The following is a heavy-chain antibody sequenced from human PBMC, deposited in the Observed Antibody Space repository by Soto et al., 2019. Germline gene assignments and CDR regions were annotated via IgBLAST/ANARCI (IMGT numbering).Heavy chain of an antibody. CDR1: GFTFSSYG. V-gene: IGHV3-30*18. D-gene: IGHD3-10*01. Sequence: QVQLVESGGGVVQPGRSLRLSCAASGFTFSSYGMHWVRQAPGKGLEWVAVISYDGSNKYYADSVKGRFTISRDNSKNTLYLQMNSLRAEDTAVYYCVKDLSAARADYYFDYWGQGTLVTVSS. CDR2: ISYDGSNK. CDR3: VKDLSAARADYYFDY. J-gene: IGHJ4*02.